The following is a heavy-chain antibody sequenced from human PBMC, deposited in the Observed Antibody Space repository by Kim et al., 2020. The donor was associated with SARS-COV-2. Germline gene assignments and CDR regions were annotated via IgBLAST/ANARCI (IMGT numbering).Heavy chain of an antibody. J-gene: IGHJ6*02. CDR2: IWYDGSNK. V-gene: IGHV3-33*01. CDR3: ARECSTGTRMGYGMDV. Sequence: GGSLRLSCAASGFTFSSYGMHWVRQAPGKGLEWVAVIWYDGSNKYYADSVKGRFTISRDNSKNTLYLQMNSLRAEDTAVYYCARECSTGTRMGYGMDVWGQGTTVTVSS. CDR1: GFTFSSYG. D-gene: IGHD1-1*01.